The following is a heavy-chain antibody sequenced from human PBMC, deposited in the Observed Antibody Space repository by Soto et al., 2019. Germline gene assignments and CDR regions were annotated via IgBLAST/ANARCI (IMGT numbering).Heavy chain of an antibody. CDR1: GYTFTNHG. V-gene: IGHV1-18*04. Sequence: QLQLLQSGAEVKPPGASVKVSCKASGYTFTNHGRSWVRQAPGQGREWMGWINPFNANTYYAQNLQGRVTMTTDTSTSTAYLEMTSQRHDETAVYYCARDWTSPSCPSMSCHRGGCFDPWGQGTLLIVSS. CDR2: INPFNANT. CDR3: ARDWTSPSCPSMSCHRGGCFDP. D-gene: IGHD2-15*01. J-gene: IGHJ5*02.